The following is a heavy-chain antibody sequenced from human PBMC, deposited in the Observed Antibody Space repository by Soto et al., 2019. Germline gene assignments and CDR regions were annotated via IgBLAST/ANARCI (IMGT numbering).Heavy chain of an antibody. J-gene: IGHJ6*02. CDR3: ARLQTYDFWSGYSYYYGMDV. D-gene: IGHD3-3*01. CDR1: GGSISSYY. V-gene: IGHV4-59*08. CDR2: IYYSGST. Sequence: SETLFLTCTVSGGSISSYYWSWIRQPPGKGLEWIGYIYYSGSTNYNPSLKSRVTISVDTSKNQFSLKLSSETAADTAVYYCARLQTYDFWSGYSYYYGMDVWGQGTTVTVSS.